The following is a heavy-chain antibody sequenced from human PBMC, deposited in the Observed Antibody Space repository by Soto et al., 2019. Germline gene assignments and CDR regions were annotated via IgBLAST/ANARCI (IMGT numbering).Heavy chain of an antibody. J-gene: IGHJ4*02. CDR2: ISFNGNSL. CDR3: ARTFDTITYYFDY. Sequence: PGGSLRLSCTASEFSFSSYAMHWIRQSPGKGLEWVAVISFNGNSLHYADSVKDRFTISRDNSKSTLYLQMNNMRTEDTAVYYCARTFDTITYYFDYWGQGTLVTVYS. D-gene: IGHD3-9*01. CDR1: EFSFSSYA. V-gene: IGHV3-30-3*01.